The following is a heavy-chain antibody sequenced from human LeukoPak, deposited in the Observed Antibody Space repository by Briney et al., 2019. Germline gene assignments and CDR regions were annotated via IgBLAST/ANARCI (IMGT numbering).Heavy chain of an antibody. Sequence: PSETLSLTCAVYGGSFSGYYWSWIRQPPGKGLEWIGEINHSGSTNYNPSLKSRVTISVDTSKNQFSLKLSSVTAADTAVYYCARGVGFGDHSGFDYWGQGTLVTVSS. CDR1: GGSFSGYY. J-gene: IGHJ4*02. D-gene: IGHD3-10*01. CDR3: ARGVGFGDHSGFDY. CDR2: INHSGST. V-gene: IGHV4-34*01.